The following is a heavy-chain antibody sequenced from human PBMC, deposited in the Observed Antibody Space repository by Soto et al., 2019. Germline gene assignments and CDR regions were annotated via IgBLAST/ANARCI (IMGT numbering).Heavy chain of an antibody. V-gene: IGHV3-48*01. J-gene: IGHJ4*02. D-gene: IGHD6-19*01. CDR1: GFTFSTYS. CDR3: AKASRSPVADQMSY. CDR2: ISSSSSTI. Sequence: GGSLRLSCAASGFTFSTYSMNWVRQAPGKGLEWVSYISSSSSTIFYTDSVKGRFTVSRDNAKNSLYLQMNSLRAEDTAVYYCAKASRSPVADQMSYWGQGTLVTVSS.